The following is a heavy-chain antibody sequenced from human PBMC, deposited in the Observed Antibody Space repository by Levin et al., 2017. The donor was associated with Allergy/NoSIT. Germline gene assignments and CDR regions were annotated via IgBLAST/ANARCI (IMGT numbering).Heavy chain of an antibody. CDR1: GFTFSSYS. V-gene: IGHV3-21*01. CDR3: ARGTTVNYWYFDL. CDR2: ISSSSSYI. D-gene: IGHD4-17*01. J-gene: IGHJ2*01. Sequence: GGSLRLSCAASGFTFSSYSMNWVRQAPGKGLEWVSSISSSSSYIYYADSVKGRFTISRDNAKNSLYLQMNSLRAEDTAVYYCARGTTVNYWYFDLWGRGTLVTVSS.